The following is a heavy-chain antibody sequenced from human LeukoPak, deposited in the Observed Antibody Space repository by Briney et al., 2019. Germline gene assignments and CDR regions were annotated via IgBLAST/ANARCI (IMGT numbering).Heavy chain of an antibody. CDR2: IYYSGSN. CDR3: ARVPRSYYYYYYMDV. Sequence: SETLSLTCTVSGGSISSYYWSCIRQPPGKGLEWIVYIYYSGSNNYNPSLMSRVTISVDTSKNQFCLKLSSVTAADTAVCYCARVPRSYYYYYYMDVWGKGTTVTVSS. V-gene: IGHV4-59*01. J-gene: IGHJ6*03. CDR1: GGSISSYY.